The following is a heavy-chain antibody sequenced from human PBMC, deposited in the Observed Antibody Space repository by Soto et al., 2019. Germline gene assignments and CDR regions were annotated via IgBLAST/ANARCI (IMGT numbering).Heavy chain of an antibody. Sequence: PSETLSLTCAVSGGSISSTNWWSWVRQPPGKGLEWIGEILHSGSTHYSPSLKRRVTISVDTSRNQFSLKLTSVTAADTAVYYCATDYGGNSVFDYWGQGTLVTVSS. CDR2: ILHSGST. J-gene: IGHJ4*02. V-gene: IGHV4-4*02. D-gene: IGHD4-17*01. CDR3: ATDYGGNSVFDY. CDR1: GGSISSTNW.